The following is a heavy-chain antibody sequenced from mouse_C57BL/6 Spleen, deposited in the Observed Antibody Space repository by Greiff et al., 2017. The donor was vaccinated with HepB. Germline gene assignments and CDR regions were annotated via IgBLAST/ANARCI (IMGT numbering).Heavy chain of an antibody. D-gene: IGHD1-1*01. CDR3: AREGGSRERTWFAY. CDR2: IYPGSGST. CDR1: GYTFTSYW. Sequence: QVQLKQPGAELVKPGASVKMSCKASGYTFTSYWITWVKQRPGQGLAWIGDIYPGSGSTNYNEKFKSKATLTVDTSSSTAYMQLSSLTSEDSAVYYCAREGGSRERTWFAYWGQGTLVTVSA. V-gene: IGHV1-55*01. J-gene: IGHJ3*01.